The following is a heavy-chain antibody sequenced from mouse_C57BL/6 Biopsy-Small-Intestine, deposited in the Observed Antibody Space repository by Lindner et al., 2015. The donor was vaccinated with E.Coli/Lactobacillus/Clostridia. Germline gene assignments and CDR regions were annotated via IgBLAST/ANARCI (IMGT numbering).Heavy chain of an antibody. CDR3: AAVNPYGSGSYYNSYYFDY. CDR2: FDPEDGET. D-gene: IGHD2-12*01. V-gene: IGHV1-83*01. J-gene: IGHJ2*01. Sequence: SVKVSCKASRHALTEFSMHWVRQAPGKGLEWMGGFDPEDGETIYAQKFQGRVSMTEDTSTDTAYMELSSLRSEDTAVYYCAAVNPYGSGSYYNSYYFDYWGQGTLVTVSS. CDR1: RHALTEFS.